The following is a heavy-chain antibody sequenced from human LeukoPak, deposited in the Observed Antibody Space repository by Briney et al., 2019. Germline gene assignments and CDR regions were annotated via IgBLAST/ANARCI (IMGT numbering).Heavy chain of an antibody. Sequence: GGSLRLSCAASGFTFSDYDMHWVRQAPGKGLEWVAVIWYDGSNKYYADSVKGRFTISRDNSKNTLYLQMNSLRAEDTAVYYCARETDDILISAGGGYYYYGMDVWGQGTTVTVSS. V-gene: IGHV3-33*08. CDR2: IWYDGSNK. J-gene: IGHJ6*02. CDR1: GFTFSDYD. D-gene: IGHD3-9*01. CDR3: ARETDDILISAGGGYYYYGMDV.